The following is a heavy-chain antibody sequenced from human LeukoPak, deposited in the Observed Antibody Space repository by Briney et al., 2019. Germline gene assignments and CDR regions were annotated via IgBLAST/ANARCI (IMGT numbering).Heavy chain of an antibody. D-gene: IGHD2-15*01. CDR2: IIPILGIA. J-gene: IGHJ6*02. CDR1: GGTFSSYA. V-gene: IGHV1-69*04. Sequence: SVKVSCKASGGTFSSYAISWVRQAPGQGLEWMGRIIPILGIANYAQKFQGRVTITADKSTSTAYMELSSLRSEDTAVYYCARSGYCSGGSCYGMDVWGQGTTVTVPS. CDR3: ARSGYCSGGSCYGMDV.